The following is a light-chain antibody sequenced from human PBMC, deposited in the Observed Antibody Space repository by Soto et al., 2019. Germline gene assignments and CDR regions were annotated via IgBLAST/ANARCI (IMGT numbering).Light chain of an antibody. CDR2: WAS. V-gene: IGKV4-1*01. Sequence: DIVMTQSPDSLAVSLGERATINCKSSQSLFYSSNNKTYLAWYQHKAAQSPKLLIYWASNRESGVPDRFSGSGSGTDFTLTISSLQAEDVAVYYCQQYYRVPQLTFGAGTKVEIK. CDR1: QSLFYSSNNKTY. CDR3: QQYYRVPQLT. J-gene: IGKJ4*01.